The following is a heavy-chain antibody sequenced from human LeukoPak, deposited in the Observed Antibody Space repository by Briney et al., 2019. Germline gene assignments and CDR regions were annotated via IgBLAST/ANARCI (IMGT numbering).Heavy chain of an antibody. V-gene: IGHV4-31*03. CDR2: IYHRGST. CDR3: ARGVGAVIGTADY. J-gene: IGHJ4*02. D-gene: IGHD6-19*01. Sequence: SETLSLTCTVSGGSISSGGYYWNWIRQHPGKGLEWIGYIYHRGSTYYNPSLKSRVTISIDTSKNQFSLKLSSVTAADTAVYYCARGVGAVIGTADYWGQGTLVTVSS. CDR1: GGSISSGGYY.